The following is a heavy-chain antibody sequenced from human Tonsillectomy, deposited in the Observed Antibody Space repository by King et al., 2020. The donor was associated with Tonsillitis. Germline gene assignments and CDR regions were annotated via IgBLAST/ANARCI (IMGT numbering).Heavy chain of an antibody. CDR3: ARLGIRFVIDPPRGYGTRELRIHAFDI. J-gene: IGHJ3*02. V-gene: IGHV4-38-2*01. Sequence: VQLQESGPGLVKPSETLSLTCAVSGYSISSGYYWGWIRQPPGKGLEWIGSIYHSGSTYYNPSLKSRVTISVDTSKNQFSLKLSSVTAADTAVYYCARLGIRFVIDPPRGYGTRELRIHAFDIWGQGTMVTVSS. CDR2: IYHSGST. D-gene: IGHD1-26*01. CDR1: GYSISSGYY.